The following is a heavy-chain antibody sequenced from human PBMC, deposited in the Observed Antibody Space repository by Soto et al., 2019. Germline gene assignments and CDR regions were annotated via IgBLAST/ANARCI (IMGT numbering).Heavy chain of an antibody. Sequence: PSETLSLTCTVSGGSISSYYWSWIRQPPGKGLEWIGYIYNSGSTNFNPSLKSRVTISVDTSKNQFSLKLSSVTAADTAVYYCARGGIVVVPAGRYVGFDYWGQGTLVTVSS. D-gene: IGHD2-2*01. CDR2: IYNSGST. CDR3: ARGGIVVVPAGRYVGFDY. V-gene: IGHV4-59*01. J-gene: IGHJ4*02. CDR1: GGSISSYY.